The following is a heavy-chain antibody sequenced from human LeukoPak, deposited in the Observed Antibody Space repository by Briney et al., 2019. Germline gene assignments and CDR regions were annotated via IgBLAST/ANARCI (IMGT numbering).Heavy chain of an antibody. V-gene: IGHV1-69*05. CDR2: TIRIFGTA. D-gene: IGHD3-10*01. Sequence: ASGKLSCKASGAAFSSYAISWVREAPGQGLEWMGGTIRIFGTANYAQKFQGRVTMTTDESTSTAYMELSSMRSEDTVVYYCANQMTTGTQGYYYYYMDVWGKGTTVTVSS. J-gene: IGHJ6*03. CDR1: GAAFSSYA. CDR3: ANQMTTGTQGYYYYYMDV.